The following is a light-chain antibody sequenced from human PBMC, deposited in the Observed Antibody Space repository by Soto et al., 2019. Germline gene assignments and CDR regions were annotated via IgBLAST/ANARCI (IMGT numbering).Light chain of an antibody. J-gene: IGLJ2*01. Sequence: QLVLTQSPSASASLGASVKLTCTLSSGHSSYAIAWHQQQPEKGPRYLMKLNSDGSHSKEDGIPDRFSGSSSGAERYLTISSLQSEDEADYYCQTWDTGTVVFGGGTKLTVL. CDR2: LNSDGSH. CDR3: QTWDTGTVV. CDR1: SGHSSYA. V-gene: IGLV4-69*01.